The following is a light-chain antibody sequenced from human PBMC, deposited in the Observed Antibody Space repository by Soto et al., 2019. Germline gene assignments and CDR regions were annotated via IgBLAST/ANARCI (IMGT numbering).Light chain of an antibody. Sequence: EIVLTQSPATLSLSPGERATLSCRASQSVSSYLAWYQQKPGQAPRLLIYDASNRATGIPARFSGSGSGTDFTLTISSLEPEGFAVYYCQQRSNWPPITFGQGTRLE. V-gene: IGKV3-11*01. CDR2: DAS. CDR1: QSVSSY. CDR3: QQRSNWPPIT. J-gene: IGKJ5*01.